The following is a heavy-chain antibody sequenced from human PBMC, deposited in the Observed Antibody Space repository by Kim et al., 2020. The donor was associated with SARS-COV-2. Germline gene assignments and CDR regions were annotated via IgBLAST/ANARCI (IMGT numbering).Heavy chain of an antibody. J-gene: IGHJ4*02. Sequence: SETLSLTCTVSGGSISSGGYYWSWIRQHPGKGLEWIGYIYYSGSTYYNPSLKSRVTISVDTSKNQFSLKLSSVTAADTAVYYCARVAPPGITIFRRGFQGFDYWGQGTLVTVSS. CDR2: IYYSGST. CDR3: ARVAPPGITIFRRGFQGFDY. CDR1: GGSISSGGYY. D-gene: IGHD3-9*01. V-gene: IGHV4-31*03.